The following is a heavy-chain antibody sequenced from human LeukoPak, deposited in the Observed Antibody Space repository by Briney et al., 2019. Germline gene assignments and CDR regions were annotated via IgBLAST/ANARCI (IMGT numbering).Heavy chain of an antibody. D-gene: IGHD1-26*01. CDR3: ARASGSYSPFDY. CDR2: IYSGGST. CDR1: GFTVSSNY. J-gene: IGHJ4*02. V-gene: IGHV3-53*01. Sequence: GGSLRLSCAASGFTVSSNYMTWVRQAPGKGLEWVSVIYSGGSTYYADSVKGRFTISRDNSKNTLYLQMNSLRVEDTAVYYCARASGSYSPFDYWGQGTLVTVSS.